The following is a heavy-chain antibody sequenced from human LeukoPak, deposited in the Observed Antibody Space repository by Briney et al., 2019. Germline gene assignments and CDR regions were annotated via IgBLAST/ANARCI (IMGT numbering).Heavy chain of an antibody. CDR1: GGSIISSNYY. CDR2: IYQSGSGSS. J-gene: IGHJ4*02. Sequence: SETLSLACSVSGGSIISSNYYWGWIRQPPGKGLEWIGSIYQSGSGSSYYNPSLKSRVTISGDTSKNQFFLRLSSVTAADTAVYYCASTLRFLPYRRFDYWGQGTLVTVPS. CDR3: ASTLRFLPYRRFDY. D-gene: IGHD3-3*01. V-gene: IGHV4-39*01.